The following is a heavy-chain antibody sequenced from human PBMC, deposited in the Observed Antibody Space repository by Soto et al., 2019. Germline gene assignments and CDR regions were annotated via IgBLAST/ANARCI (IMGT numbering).Heavy chain of an antibody. V-gene: IGHV1-69*13. CDR3: AREWVRELELRGGGRFDP. CDR2: IIPIFGTA. D-gene: IGHD1-7*01. J-gene: IGHJ5*02. Sequence: ASVKVSCKASGGTFSSYAISWVRQAPGQGLEWMGGIIPIFGTANYAQKFQGRVTITADESTSTAYMELSSLRSEDTAVYYCAREWVRELELRGGGRFDPWGQGTLVTVSS. CDR1: GGTFSSYA.